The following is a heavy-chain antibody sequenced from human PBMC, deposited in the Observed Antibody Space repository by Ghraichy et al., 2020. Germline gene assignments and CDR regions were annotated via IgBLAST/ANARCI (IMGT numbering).Heavy chain of an antibody. J-gene: IGHJ4*02. CDR1: GGSISNYY. V-gene: IGHV4-59*01. Sequence: LSLTCTVSGGSISNYYWGWTRQPPGKGLEWIGNIYHSGSTNYNPSLRSRVTISVDTSKNQFSLKLSSVTAADTAVYYCARDSGFWSPKDYFDHWGQGILVTVSS. CDR2: IYHSGST. D-gene: IGHD3-3*01. CDR3: ARDSGFWSPKDYFDH.